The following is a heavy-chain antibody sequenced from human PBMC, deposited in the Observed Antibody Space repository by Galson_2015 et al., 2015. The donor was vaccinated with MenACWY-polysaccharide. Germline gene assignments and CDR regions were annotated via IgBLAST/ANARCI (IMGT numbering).Heavy chain of an antibody. CDR3: ARDRITGDSRWEFDY. J-gene: IGHJ4*02. Sequence: SLRLSCAASGFTFNRFSMSWVRQAPMKGLEWVSGIGATGGDTHYADPVKGRFSISRVNSKNTLFLQMNSLRAEDTAIYYCARDRITGDSRWEFDYWGQGILVTVSA. CDR1: GFTFNRFS. D-gene: IGHD7-27*01. CDR2: IGATGGDT. V-gene: IGHV3-23*01.